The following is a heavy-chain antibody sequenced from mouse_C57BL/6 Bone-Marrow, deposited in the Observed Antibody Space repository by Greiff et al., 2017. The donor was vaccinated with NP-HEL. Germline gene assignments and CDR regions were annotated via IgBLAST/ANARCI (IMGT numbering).Heavy chain of an antibody. CDR3: ARYDTTVVASYYFDY. CDR2: IDPSDSYT. D-gene: IGHD1-1*01. J-gene: IGHJ2*01. CDR1: GYTFTSYW. Sequence: VQLQQPGAELVKPGASVKLSCKASGYTFTSYWMQWVKQRPGQGLEWIGEIDPSDSYTNYNQKFKGKATLTVDTSSSTAYMQLSSLTSEDSAVYYCARYDTTVVASYYFDYWGQGTTLTVSS. V-gene: IGHV1-50*01.